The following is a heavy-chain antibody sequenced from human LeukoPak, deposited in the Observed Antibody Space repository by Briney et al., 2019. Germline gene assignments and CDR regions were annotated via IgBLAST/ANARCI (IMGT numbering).Heavy chain of an antibody. D-gene: IGHD2-15*01. CDR1: GGSISSYY. Sequence: SXTLSLTCTVSGGSISSYYWSWIRQPAGKGLEWIGRIYTSGSTNYNPSLKSRVTMSVDTSKNQFSLKLSSVTAADTAVYYCARGRYCSGGSCYGFDPWGQGTLVTVSS. CDR3: ARGRYCSGGSCYGFDP. CDR2: IYTSGST. J-gene: IGHJ5*02. V-gene: IGHV4-4*07.